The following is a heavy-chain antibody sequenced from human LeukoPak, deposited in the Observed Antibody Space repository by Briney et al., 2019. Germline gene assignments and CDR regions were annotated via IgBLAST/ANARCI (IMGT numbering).Heavy chain of an antibody. D-gene: IGHD3-22*01. V-gene: IGHV1-8*03. CDR3: ARGRAYYDSSGYSLDAFDI. Sequence: ASVKVSFKASGYTFTSYDINWVRQATGQGLEWMGWMNPNSGNTGYAQKFQGRVTITRNTSISTAYMELSSLRSEDTAVYYCARGRAYYDSSGYSLDAFDIWGQGTMVTVSS. J-gene: IGHJ3*02. CDR2: MNPNSGNT. CDR1: GYTFTSYD.